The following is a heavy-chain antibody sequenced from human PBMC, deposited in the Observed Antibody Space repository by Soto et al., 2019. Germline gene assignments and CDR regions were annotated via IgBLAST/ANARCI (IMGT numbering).Heavy chain of an antibody. J-gene: IGHJ5*02. Sequence: PGESLKISCVASGFTFSNNWMYWVRQAPGKGLVWVSRINGDGSSTTYAESVKGRFTISRDNAKSTLFLQMNSLSAEDTAVYYCATVAYSGSFFAHWGQGTLVTVSS. CDR1: GFTFSNNW. D-gene: IGHD1-26*01. CDR2: INGDGSST. V-gene: IGHV3-74*03. CDR3: ATVAYSGSFFAH.